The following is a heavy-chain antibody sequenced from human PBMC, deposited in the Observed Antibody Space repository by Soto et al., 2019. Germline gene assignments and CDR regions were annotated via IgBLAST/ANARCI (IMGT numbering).Heavy chain of an antibody. CDR2: IIPIFGTA. CDR3: AREPGYCSGGSCYWLGWFDP. J-gene: IGHJ5*02. D-gene: IGHD2-15*01. CDR1: GYNFTNYG. V-gene: IGHV1-69*13. Sequence: ASVKVSCKASGYNFTNYGISWVRQAPGQGLEWMGGIIPIFGTANYAQKFQGRVTITADESTSTAYMELSSLRSEDTAVYYCAREPGYCSGGSCYWLGWFDPWGQGTLVTVSS.